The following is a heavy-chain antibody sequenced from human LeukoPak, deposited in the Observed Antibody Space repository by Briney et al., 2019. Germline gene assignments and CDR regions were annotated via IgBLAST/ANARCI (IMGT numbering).Heavy chain of an antibody. CDR1: GFTFSSYS. CDR3: ARDPYDYGDSYYDY. J-gene: IGHJ4*02. Sequence: PGGSLRLSCAASGFTFSSYSMNWVRQAPGKGLEWVSSISSSSSYIYYADSVKGRFTISRDNAKNSLYLQMNSLGAEDTAVYYCARDPYDYGDSYYDYWGQGTLVTVSS. CDR2: ISSSSSYI. V-gene: IGHV3-21*01. D-gene: IGHD4-17*01.